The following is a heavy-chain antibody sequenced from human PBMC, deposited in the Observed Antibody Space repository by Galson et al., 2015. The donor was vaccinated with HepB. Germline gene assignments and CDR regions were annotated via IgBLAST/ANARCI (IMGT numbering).Heavy chain of an antibody. Sequence: SLRLSCAASGFTFSSYGMHWVRQAPGKGPEWVAVIWYDGSNKYYADSVKGRFTISRDNSKNTLYLQMNSLRAEDTAVYYCARETDLLFDYWGQGTLVTVSS. D-gene: IGHD2-15*01. V-gene: IGHV3-33*01. CDR2: IWYDGSNK. CDR3: ARETDLLFDY. CDR1: GFTFSSYG. J-gene: IGHJ4*02.